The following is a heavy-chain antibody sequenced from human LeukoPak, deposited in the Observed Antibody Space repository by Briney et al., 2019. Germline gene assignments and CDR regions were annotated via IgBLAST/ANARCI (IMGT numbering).Heavy chain of an antibody. CDR2: ISYNGGRK. J-gene: IGHJ4*02. CDR3: ARQEARNYYYEGLDY. D-gene: IGHD3-22*01. V-gene: IGHV3-30*04. CDR1: GLIFSGYA. Sequence: PGGSLRLSCVASGLIFSGYAIHWVRQAPGKGLERVSLISYNGGRKEYADSVKGRFTIDRDNSKNTVYLQMNSLRPDDTAIHFCARQEARNYYYEGLDYWGQGNLVTVSS.